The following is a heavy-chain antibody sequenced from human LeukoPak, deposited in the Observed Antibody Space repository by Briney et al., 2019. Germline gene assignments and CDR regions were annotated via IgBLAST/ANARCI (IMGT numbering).Heavy chain of an antibody. V-gene: IGHV4-30-4*08. CDR1: GGSISGNDYY. D-gene: IGHD5-24*01. CDR3: VREMAIFSPGPFDY. J-gene: IGHJ4*02. Sequence: PSETLSLTCTVSGGSISGNDYYWTWIRQPPWKGLEWIGYTFYSGSTYYNPSLKSRVTISVDTSKNQFSLRLNSVTVADTAVYYCVREMAIFSPGPFDYWGQGTLVTVSS. CDR2: TFYSGST.